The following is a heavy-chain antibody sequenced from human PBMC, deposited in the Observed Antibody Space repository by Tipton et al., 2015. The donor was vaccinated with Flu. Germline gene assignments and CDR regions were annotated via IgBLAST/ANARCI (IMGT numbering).Heavy chain of an antibody. CDR3: AKDLGVVVVAATSYFDL. CDR1: GFTFDDYA. J-gene: IGHJ2*01. V-gene: IGHV3-9*01. Sequence: SLRLSCAASGFTFDDYAMHWVRQAPGKGLEWVSGVSWNSGSIGYADSVKGRFTISRDNAKNSLYLQMNSLRAEDTALYYCAKDLGVVVVAATSYFDLWGRGALVTVSS. D-gene: IGHD2-15*01. CDR2: VSWNSGSI.